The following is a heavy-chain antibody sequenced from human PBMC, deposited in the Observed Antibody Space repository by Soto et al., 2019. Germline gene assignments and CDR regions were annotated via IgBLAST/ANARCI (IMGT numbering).Heavy chain of an antibody. CDR2: ITPIFVTA. D-gene: IGHD2-21*02. CDR3: ASHCGGDCYSRSPPYYYYGMDV. CDR1: GGTFSSYA. Sequence: QVQLVQSGAEVKKPGSSVKVSCKASGGTFSSYAISWVRQAPGQGLEWMGGITPIFVTADYAQKFQGRVTITADEATSTAYMELSSLRSEDTAVYYCASHCGGDCYSRSPPYYYYGMDVWGQGTTVTVPS. V-gene: IGHV1-69*12. J-gene: IGHJ6*02.